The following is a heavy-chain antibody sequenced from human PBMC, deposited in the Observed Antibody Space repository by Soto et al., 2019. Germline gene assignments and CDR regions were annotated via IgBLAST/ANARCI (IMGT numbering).Heavy chain of an antibody. CDR1: GFTFRSFA. Sequence: EVQLVESGGDLVQPGGSLRLSCAASGFTFRSFAMNWVRQAPGKGLEWLSSISGNGNSRYYADSVQGRFTVSRDNSKNTVYLEMNDLRAEDTAVYYCAKDRRQLWSDFDFWGQGTLVTVSS. CDR3: AKDRRQLWSDFDF. J-gene: IGHJ4*02. D-gene: IGHD5-18*01. CDR2: ISGNGNSR. V-gene: IGHV3-23*04.